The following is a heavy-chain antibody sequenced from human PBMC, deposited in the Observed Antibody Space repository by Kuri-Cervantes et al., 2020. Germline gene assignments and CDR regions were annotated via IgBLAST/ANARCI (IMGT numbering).Heavy chain of an antibody. CDR3: ATLKLRRSTVTTSYYYYGMDV. J-gene: IGHJ6*02. V-gene: IGHV1-69*13. D-gene: IGHD4-17*01. CDR1: GGTFSSYA. CDR2: IIPIFGTA. Sequence: SVKVSCKASGGTFSSYAISWVRQAPGQGLEWMGGIIPIFGTANYAQKFQGRVTITADESTSTAYMELSSLRPEDTAVYYCATLKLRRSTVTTSYYYYGMDVWGQGTTVTVSS.